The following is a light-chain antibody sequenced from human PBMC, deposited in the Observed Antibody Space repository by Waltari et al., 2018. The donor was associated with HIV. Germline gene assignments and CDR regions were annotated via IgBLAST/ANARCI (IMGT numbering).Light chain of an antibody. CDR1: NSNIGSNF. V-gene: IGLV1-47*01. CDR2: RDD. Sequence: QSVLTQPPSASGTPGQRITISCSGSNSNIGSNFVYWYQQFPGTTPRLLIYRDDPRPSGVPDLCSGSKSGTAASLASSGLRSEDEADYYCAAWDDSLGGSLVFAGGTKLTVL. J-gene: IGLJ3*02. CDR3: AAWDDSLGGSLV.